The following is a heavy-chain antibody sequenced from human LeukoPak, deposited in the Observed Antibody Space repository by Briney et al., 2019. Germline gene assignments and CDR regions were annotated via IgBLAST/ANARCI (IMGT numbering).Heavy chain of an antibody. J-gene: IGHJ3*02. Sequence: GGSLRLSRAASGFTFSSYAMSWVRQAPGKGLEWVSAISGSGGSTYYADSVKGRFTISRDNSKNTLYLQMNSLRAEDTAVYYCAKGMVRSGYSPPDIWGQGTMVTVSS. D-gene: IGHD3-22*01. CDR1: GFTFSSYA. CDR3: AKGMVRSGYSPPDI. CDR2: ISGSGGST. V-gene: IGHV3-23*01.